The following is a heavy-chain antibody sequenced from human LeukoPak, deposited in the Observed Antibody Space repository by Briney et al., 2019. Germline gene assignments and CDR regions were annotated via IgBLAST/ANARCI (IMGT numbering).Heavy chain of an antibody. D-gene: IGHD6-13*01. V-gene: IGHV4-59*01. CDR1: GGSISSYY. CDR2: IYYSGST. CDR3: ATQQLVGAFDI. J-gene: IGHJ3*02. Sequence: SETLPLTCTVSGGSISSYYWSWSRQPPGKGLEWIGYIYYSGSTNYNPSLKSRVTISVDTSKNQFSLKLSSVTAADTAVYYCATQQLVGAFDIWGQGTMVTVSS.